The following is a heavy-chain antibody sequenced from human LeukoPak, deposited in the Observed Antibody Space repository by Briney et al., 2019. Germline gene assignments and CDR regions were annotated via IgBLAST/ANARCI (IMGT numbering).Heavy chain of an antibody. CDR1: GFTVSSSY. V-gene: IGHV3-53*01. D-gene: IGHD2-15*01. Sequence: QAGGSLRLSCAASGFTVSSSYMYWVRQASGKGLEWVSFFYRGDSTYYAESVRGRFTISRDNSKNTLYLLMNSLIPEDTAVYYCAREVVSSPSYFDSWGQGTLVTVSS. CDR3: AREVVSSPSYFDS. J-gene: IGHJ4*02. CDR2: FYRGDST.